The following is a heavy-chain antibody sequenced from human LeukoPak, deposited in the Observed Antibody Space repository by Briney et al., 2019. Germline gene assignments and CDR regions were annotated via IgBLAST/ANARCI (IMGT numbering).Heavy chain of an antibody. J-gene: IGHJ4*02. CDR1: GFTFSNYG. V-gene: IGHV3-23*01. CDR3: AKDLGVVVSATYYFED. Sequence: GGSLRLSCAASGFTFSNYGMSWVRQAPGKGLEWVSRISDSGDSTYNADSVKGRFTISRDNSKNTLYLQMNSLRAEDTALYYCAKDLGVVVSATYYFEDWGRGTLVSVSS. D-gene: IGHD2-21*01. CDR2: ISDSGDST.